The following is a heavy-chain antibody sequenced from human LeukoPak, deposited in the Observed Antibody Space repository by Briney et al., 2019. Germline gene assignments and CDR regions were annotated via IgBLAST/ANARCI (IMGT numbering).Heavy chain of an antibody. CDR2: INHSGST. D-gene: IGHD6-13*01. V-gene: IGHV4-34*01. J-gene: IGHJ4*02. CDR1: GGSFSGYY. CDR3: ARGISWYFGVDY. Sequence: PSETLSLTCAVYGGSFSGYYWSWIRQPPGKGLEWIGEINHSGSTNYNPSLKSRVTISVDKSKNQFSLKLSSVTAADTAVYYCARGISWYFGVDYWGQGTLVTVSS.